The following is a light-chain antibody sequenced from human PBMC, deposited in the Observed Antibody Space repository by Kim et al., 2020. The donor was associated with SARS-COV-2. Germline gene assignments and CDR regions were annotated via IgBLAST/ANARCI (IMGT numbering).Light chain of an antibody. J-gene: IGKJ1*01. V-gene: IGKV1-5*01. CDR3: QQYNSYWT. Sequence: GDGVTITCRSSQSINNWLAWYQQRPGKAPKLLIYDASSLASGVPSRCSGSGSGTEFTLTISSLQPEDFATYYCQQYNSYWTFGQGTKVDIK. CDR1: QSINNW. CDR2: DAS.